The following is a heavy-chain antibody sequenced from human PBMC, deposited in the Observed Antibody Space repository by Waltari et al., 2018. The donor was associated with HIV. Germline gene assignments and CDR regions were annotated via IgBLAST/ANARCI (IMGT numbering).Heavy chain of an antibody. CDR2: ISRSGNPK. D-gene: IGHD6-19*01. Sequence: EVQLVESGGGLVQPGGSLRLSCAASGFIFRSYSVNWVRQAPGKRLGWVSYISRSGNPKYCADSLKGRFTIFRDNAKNSLYLQMNSRRDEDTAVYYCARDPEWLVEGGDYWGQGTLVTVSS. J-gene: IGHJ4*02. CDR1: GFIFRSYS. V-gene: IGHV3-48*02. CDR3: ARDPEWLVEGGDY.